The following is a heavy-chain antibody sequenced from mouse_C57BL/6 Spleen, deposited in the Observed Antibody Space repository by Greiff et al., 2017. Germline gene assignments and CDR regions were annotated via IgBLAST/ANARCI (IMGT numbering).Heavy chain of an antibody. V-gene: IGHV3-6*01. CDR3: AREGNYYGSRGYFDY. Sequence: EVKLVESGPGLVKPSQSLSLTCSVTGYSITSGYYWNWLRQLPGNKLEWMGYLSYDGSNNYNPSLKNRISITRDTSKNQFFLKLNSVTTEDTATYYCAREGNYYGSRGYFDYWGQGTTLTVSS. J-gene: IGHJ2*01. CDR1: GYSITSGYY. D-gene: IGHD1-1*01. CDR2: LSYDGSN.